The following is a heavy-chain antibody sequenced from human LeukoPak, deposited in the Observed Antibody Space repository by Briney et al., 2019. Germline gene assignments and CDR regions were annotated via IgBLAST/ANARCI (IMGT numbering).Heavy chain of an antibody. CDR2: ISSRNNTI. CDR1: GFTFRAYG. CDR3: ATWGDWNDVC. J-gene: IGHJ4*02. V-gene: IGHV3-48*04. Sequence: GGSLRLSCGASGFTFRAYGMHWVRQAPGKGLEWIAYISSRNNTIYYADSVKGRFTISRDNVKNSLYLQMRSLRAEDTAVYFCATWGDWNDVCWGQGTLVTVSS. D-gene: IGHD1-1*01.